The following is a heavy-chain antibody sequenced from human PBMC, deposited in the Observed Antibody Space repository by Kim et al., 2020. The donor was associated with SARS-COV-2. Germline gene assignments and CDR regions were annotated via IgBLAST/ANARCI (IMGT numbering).Heavy chain of an antibody. CDR3: ARVADSYESPPAPPKDYYYYGMDV. V-gene: IGHV1-69*13. CDR2: IIPIFGTA. CDR1: GGTFSSYA. Sequence: SVKVSCKASGGTFSSYAISWVRQAPGQGLEWMGGIIPIFGTANYAQKFQGRVTITADESTSTAYMELSSLRSEDTAVYYCARVADSYESPPAPPKDYYYYGMDVWGQGTTVTVSS. D-gene: IGHD5-12*01. J-gene: IGHJ6*02.